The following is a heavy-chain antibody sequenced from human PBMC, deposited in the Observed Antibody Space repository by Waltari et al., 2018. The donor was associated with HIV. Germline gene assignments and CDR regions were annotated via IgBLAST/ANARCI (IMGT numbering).Heavy chain of an antibody. CDR2: IKRKSDGGTT. CDR1: GFTLTNAW. J-gene: IGHJ4*02. Sequence: EVQLVESGGGLVKPGGSLRLSCGASGFTLTNAWMTWVRQAPGKGLEWIGRIKRKSDGGTTDYAAPLKGRFIISRDDSNNTLYLQMNSLKSEDTAVYYCTTVSTLGYCSGGTCNWGQGTLVTVSS. D-gene: IGHD2-15*01. V-gene: IGHV3-15*01. CDR3: TTVSTLGYCSGGTCN.